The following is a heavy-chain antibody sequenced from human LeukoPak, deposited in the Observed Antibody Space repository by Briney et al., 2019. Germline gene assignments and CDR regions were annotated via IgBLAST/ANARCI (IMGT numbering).Heavy chain of an antibody. CDR2: FDPEDGET. Sequence: GASVNVSCKVSGYTLTELSMHWVRQAPGKGLEWMGGFDPEDGETIYAQKFQGRVTMTEDTSTDTAYMELSSLRSEDTAVYYCATVPAFGFLLQDAFDIWGQGTMVTVSS. J-gene: IGHJ3*02. CDR1: GYTLTELS. V-gene: IGHV1-24*01. D-gene: IGHD3-10*01. CDR3: ATVPAFGFLLQDAFDI.